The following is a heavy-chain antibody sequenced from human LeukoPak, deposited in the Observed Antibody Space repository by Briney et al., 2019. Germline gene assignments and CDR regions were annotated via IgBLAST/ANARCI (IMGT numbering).Heavy chain of an antibody. CDR1: GGTLSSYA. V-gene: IGHV1-69*06. CDR2: IIPIFGTA. J-gene: IGHJ4*02. Sequence: SVTVSCKASGGTLSSYAISWVRQAPGQGLEWMGGIIPIFGTANYAQKFQGRVTITADKSTSTAYMELSSLRSEDTAVYYCATHYDILTGRFDYWGQGTLVTVSS. CDR3: ATHYDILTGRFDY. D-gene: IGHD3-9*01.